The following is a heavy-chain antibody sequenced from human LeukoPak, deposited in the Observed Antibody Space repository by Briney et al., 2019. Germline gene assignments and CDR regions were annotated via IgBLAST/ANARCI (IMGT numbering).Heavy chain of an antibody. D-gene: IGHD1-14*01. Sequence: SETLSLTCAVHGGSFSGYYWSWIRQPPGKGLEWIGEINHSGSTNYNPSLKSRVTISVDTSKNQFSLKLSSVTAADTAVYYCARGRGFDSPNPVDYWGQGTLVTVSS. V-gene: IGHV4-34*01. CDR1: GGSFSGYY. CDR2: INHSGST. J-gene: IGHJ4*02. CDR3: ARGRGFDSPNPVDY.